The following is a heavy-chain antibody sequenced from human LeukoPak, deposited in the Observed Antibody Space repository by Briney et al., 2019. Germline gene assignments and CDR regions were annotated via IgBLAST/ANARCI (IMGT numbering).Heavy chain of an antibody. Sequence: PSETLSLTCTVSGGSISSYYWSWIRQPPGKGLEWIGCIYYSGSTNYNPSLKSRVNISVDTSRNQFSLKLSSVTAADTAVYYCATINTIYGGGEGWAFDIWGQGTMVTVSS. CDR2: IYYSGST. V-gene: IGHV4-59*01. J-gene: IGHJ3*02. CDR1: GGSISSYY. D-gene: IGHD4-23*01. CDR3: ATINTIYGGGEGWAFDI.